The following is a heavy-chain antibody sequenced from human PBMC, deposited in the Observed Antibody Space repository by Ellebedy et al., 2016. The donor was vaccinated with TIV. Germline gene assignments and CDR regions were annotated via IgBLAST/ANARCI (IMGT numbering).Heavy chain of an antibody. J-gene: IGHJ4*02. CDR3: ARVATRGGTTRYFEN. CDR2: IKPDGSET. CDR1: GFTFSPYW. D-gene: IGHD3-16*01. V-gene: IGHV3-7*01. Sequence: GESLKISCATSGFTFSPYWMSWVRQAPGKGLEWVAYIKPDGSETDYVDSVRGRFTISRDNARNSLYLQMNSLRAEDTAMYYCARVATRGGTTRYFENWGQGTLVTVAS.